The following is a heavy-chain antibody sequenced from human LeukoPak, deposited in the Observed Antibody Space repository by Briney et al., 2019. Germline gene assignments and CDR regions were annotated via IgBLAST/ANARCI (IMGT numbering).Heavy chain of an antibody. CDR2: INHSGST. J-gene: IGHJ4*02. CDR3: ARGGYYDSSGPYRAYEDC. D-gene: IGHD3-22*01. Sequence: SETLSLTCAVYGGSFSGYCWSWIRQPPGKGLEWIGEINHSGSTNYNPSLKSRVTISVDTSKNQFSLKLSSVTAADTAVYYCARGGYYDSSGPYRAYEDCWGQGTLVTVSS. V-gene: IGHV4-34*01. CDR1: GGSFSGYC.